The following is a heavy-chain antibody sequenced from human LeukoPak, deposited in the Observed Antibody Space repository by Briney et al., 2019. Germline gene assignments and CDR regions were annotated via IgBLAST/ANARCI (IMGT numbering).Heavy chain of an antibody. V-gene: IGHV3-30*04. D-gene: IGHD5-12*01. J-gene: IGHJ6*04. CDR3: ARDPGGYDPVGSYGMDV. Sequence: GGSLRLSCAASGFTFSSYEMNWVRQAPGKGLEWVAVISYDGSNKYYADSVKGRFTISRDNSKNTLYLQMNSLRAEDTAVYYCARDPGGYDPVGSYGMDVWGKGTTVTVSS. CDR2: ISYDGSNK. CDR1: GFTFSSYE.